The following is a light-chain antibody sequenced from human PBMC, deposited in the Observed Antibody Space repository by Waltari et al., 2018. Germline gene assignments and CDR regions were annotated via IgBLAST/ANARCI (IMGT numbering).Light chain of an antibody. Sequence: DIQMTQSPSSLSGSIGDRVTITCRASQGLTDSFAWYQQKPGKAPKLLLYAASRLETGVPCRFSGSGSGTDFTLTISGLQSEDFGTYFGQQYDETTPLTFGGGTKVEIK. CDR2: AAS. V-gene: IGKV1-NL1*01. CDR3: QQYDETTPLT. J-gene: IGKJ4*02. CDR1: QGLTDS.